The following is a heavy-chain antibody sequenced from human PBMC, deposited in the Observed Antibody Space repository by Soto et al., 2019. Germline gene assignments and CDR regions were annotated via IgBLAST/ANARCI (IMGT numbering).Heavy chain of an antibody. J-gene: IGHJ5*02. CDR1: GFTFSNYA. D-gene: IGHD3-22*01. V-gene: IGHV3-23*01. Sequence: GGSLRLSCAASGFTFSNYAMSWVRQAPGKGLEWVSAISGSGISTFYADSVKGRFTISRDISKNTLYLQMNSLRAEDTAVYYCARVLSYYYDSSGPASWGQGILVTVSS. CDR2: ISGSGIST. CDR3: ARVLSYYYDSSGPAS.